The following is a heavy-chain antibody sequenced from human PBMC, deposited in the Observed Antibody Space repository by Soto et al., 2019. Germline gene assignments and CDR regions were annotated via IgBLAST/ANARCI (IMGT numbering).Heavy chain of an antibody. D-gene: IGHD3-3*01. CDR2: IYYSGST. CDR3: AGYDFWSGQAT. V-gene: IGHV4-59*03. Sequence: SETLSLTCTVSGGSISSYYWSWIRQPPGKGLEWIGYIYYSGSTNYNPSLKSRVTISVDTSKNQFSLKLSSVTAADTAVYYCAGYDFWSGQATWGQGTLVTSPQ. CDR1: GGSISSYY. J-gene: IGHJ5*02.